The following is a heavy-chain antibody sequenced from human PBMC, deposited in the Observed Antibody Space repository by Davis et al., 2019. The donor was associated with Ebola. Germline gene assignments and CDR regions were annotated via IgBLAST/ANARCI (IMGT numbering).Heavy chain of an antibody. D-gene: IGHD6-19*01. J-gene: IGHJ6*02. CDR3: ARQWLDGYGMDV. CDR2: ISSSGSTI. CDR1: GFTFSDYY. V-gene: IGHV3-11*01. Sequence: GESLKISCAASGFTFSDYYMSWIRQAPGKGLERVSYISSSGSTIYYADSVKGRFTISRDNAKNSLYLQMNSLRAEDTAVYYCARQWLDGYGMDVWGQGTTVTVSS.